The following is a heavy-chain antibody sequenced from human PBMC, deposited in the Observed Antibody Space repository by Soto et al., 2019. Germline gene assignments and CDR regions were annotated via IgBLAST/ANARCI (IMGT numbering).Heavy chain of an antibody. CDR1: GFPFSEYG. Sequence: EVQLLESGGALVQSGGSLRLSCAASGFPFSEYGMTWVRQAPGRGLEWVSAMTGRGGSIHYAESVRGRFIIYRDNSKNTLYLQIDRLRAGDTAVYYGAKGVMYSTKGVDVWGQGTTVTV. CDR2: MTGRGGSI. V-gene: IGHV3-23*01. CDR3: AKGVMYSTKGVDV. J-gene: IGHJ6*02. D-gene: IGHD2-15*01.